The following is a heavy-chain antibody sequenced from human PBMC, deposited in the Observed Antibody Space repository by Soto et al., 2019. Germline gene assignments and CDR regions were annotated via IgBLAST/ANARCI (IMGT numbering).Heavy chain of an antibody. CDR2: IIPIFGTT. J-gene: IGHJ5*02. CDR1: GGTFSSYA. CDR3: ARGLVNWFDP. Sequence: ASVKVSCKASGGTFSSYAISWVRQAPGQGLEWMGGIIPIFGTTNYAQKFQGRVTITADESTSTAYMELSSLRSEDTAVYYCARGLVNWFDPWGQGTLVTVSS. V-gene: IGHV1-69*13.